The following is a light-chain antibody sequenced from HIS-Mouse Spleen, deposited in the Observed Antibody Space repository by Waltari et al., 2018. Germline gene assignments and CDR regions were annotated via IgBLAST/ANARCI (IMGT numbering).Light chain of an antibody. CDR3: QQYYSTPYT. CDR2: GAS. CDR1: QSVSSN. Sequence: EIVMTQSPATLSVSPGERATLSCRASQSVSSNLAWYQQKPGQAPRLLIYGASTRATGIPARFSGSGSGTEFTLTISSLQAEDVEVYYCQQYYSTPYTFGQGTKLEIK. V-gene: IGKV3-15*01. J-gene: IGKJ2*01.